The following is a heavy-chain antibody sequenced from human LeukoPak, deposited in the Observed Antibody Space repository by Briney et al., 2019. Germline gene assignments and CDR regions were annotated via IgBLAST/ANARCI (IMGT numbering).Heavy chain of an antibody. CDR3: AKDGDIVLMVYAGIDY. D-gene: IGHD2-8*01. V-gene: IGHV3-30*02. J-gene: IGHJ4*02. CDR2: IRYDGSNK. Sequence: GGSLRLSCAASEFTFSSYGMHWVRQAPGKGLEWVAFIRYDGSNKYYADSVKGRFTISRDNSKNTLYLQMNSLRAEDTAVCYCAKDGDIVLMVYAGIDYWGQGTLVTVSS. CDR1: EFTFSSYG.